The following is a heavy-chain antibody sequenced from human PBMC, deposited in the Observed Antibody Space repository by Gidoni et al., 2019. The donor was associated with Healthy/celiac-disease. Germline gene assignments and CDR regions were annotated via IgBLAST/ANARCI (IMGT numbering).Heavy chain of an antibody. J-gene: IGHJ5*02. CDR3: ARGDGEDPNNWFDP. Sequence: QVQLVQSGAEVKKPGASVKVSCKASGYTVTSYGISWVRQAPGQGLEWMGWISDYNGNTNYEQQLKGRVTITTDTSTSTGYMELRSLRSDDTAVYDCARGDGEDPNNWFDPWGQGTLVTVSS. V-gene: IGHV1-18*01. CDR2: ISDYNGNT. D-gene: IGHD7-27*01. CDR1: GYTVTSYG.